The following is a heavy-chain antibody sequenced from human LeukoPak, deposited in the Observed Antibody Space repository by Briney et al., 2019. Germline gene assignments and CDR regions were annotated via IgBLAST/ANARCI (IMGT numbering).Heavy chain of an antibody. CDR2: IRNDGSDK. J-gene: IGHJ5*02. Sequence: PGGSLRLSCAASGFTFSSYGIHWVRQAPGKGLEWVAFIRNDGSDKYYADSVKGRFTISRDNSKNTVYLQMSSLRAEDTAVYYCARDQIAVAGPRNRWFDPWGQGTLVTVSS. CDR3: ARDQIAVAGPRNRWFDP. D-gene: IGHD6-19*01. V-gene: IGHV3-30*02. CDR1: GFTFSSYG.